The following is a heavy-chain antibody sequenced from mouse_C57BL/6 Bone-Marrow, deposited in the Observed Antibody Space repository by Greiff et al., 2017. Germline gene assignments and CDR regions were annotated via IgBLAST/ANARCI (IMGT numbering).Heavy chain of an antibody. V-gene: IGHV14-4*01. CDR2: IDPENGDT. J-gene: IGHJ1*03. D-gene: IGHD1-1*01. Sequence: EVQLQQSGAELVRPGASVKLSCTASGFNIKDAYMHWVKQRPEQGLEWIGRIDPENGDTEYAPKFQGKATITADTSSNTAYLQLSSLTSEDTSVYYCYIGSNDFDVWGTGTTVTVSS. CDR3: YIGSNDFDV. CDR1: GFNIKDAY.